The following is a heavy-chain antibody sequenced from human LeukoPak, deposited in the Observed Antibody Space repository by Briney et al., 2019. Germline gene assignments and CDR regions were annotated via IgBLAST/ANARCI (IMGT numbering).Heavy chain of an antibody. J-gene: IGHJ4*02. CDR3: ARSPGYSYGSHFDY. CDR2: IYYSGST. Sequence: PSETLSLACTISGASITNYYWSWIRQPPGKGLEWIGYIYYSGSTNYNPSLKSRVTISFDTSKNHFSLQLRSVTVADTAVYYCARSPGYSYGSHFDYWGQGTLAIVSS. D-gene: IGHD5-18*01. V-gene: IGHV4-59*01. CDR1: GASITNYY.